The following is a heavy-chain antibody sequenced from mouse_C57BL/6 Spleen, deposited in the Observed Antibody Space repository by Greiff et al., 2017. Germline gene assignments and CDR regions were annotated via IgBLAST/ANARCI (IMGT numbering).Heavy chain of an antibody. CDR1: GYSITSGYY. V-gene: IGHV3-6*01. CDR3: SRKENDYDDNWFAY. D-gene: IGHD2-4*01. CDR2: ISYDGSN. Sequence: EVQLQESGPGLVKPSQSLSLTCSVTGYSITSGYYWNWIRQFPGNKLEWMGYISYDGSNNYNPSLKNRISITRDTSKNQFFLKLNSVTTEDTATYYCSRKENDYDDNWFAYWGQGTLVTVSA. J-gene: IGHJ3*01.